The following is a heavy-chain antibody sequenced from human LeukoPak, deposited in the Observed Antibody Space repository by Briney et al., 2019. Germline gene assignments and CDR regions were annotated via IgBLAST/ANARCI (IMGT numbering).Heavy chain of an antibody. CDR3: ARDRVRREYSDSSGYRPDAFDI. CDR1: GFTFTNYW. Sequence: GGSLRLSCAAAGFTFTNYWMIWVRQAPGKGLEWVANIKEDGSAEFYVDSVKGRFTLSRDNAKNSVYLQMNSLRAEDTAVYYRARDRVRREYSDSSGYRPDAFDIWGQGTMVTVSS. J-gene: IGHJ3*02. CDR2: IKEDGSAE. D-gene: IGHD3-22*01. V-gene: IGHV3-7*01.